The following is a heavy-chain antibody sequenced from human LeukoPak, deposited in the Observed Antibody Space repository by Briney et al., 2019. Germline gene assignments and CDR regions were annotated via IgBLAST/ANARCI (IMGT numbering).Heavy chain of an antibody. D-gene: IGHD3-10*01. V-gene: IGHV3-23*01. CDR2: ISGSGGST. Sequence: GGSLRLSCAASGFTFSSYAMSWVRQAPGKGLEWVSAISGSGGSTYYADSVKGRFTISRDNSKSTLYLQMNSLRAEDTAVYYCAKARLLWFGEFDYWGQGTLVTVSS. J-gene: IGHJ4*02. CDR3: AKARLLWFGEFDY. CDR1: GFTFSSYA.